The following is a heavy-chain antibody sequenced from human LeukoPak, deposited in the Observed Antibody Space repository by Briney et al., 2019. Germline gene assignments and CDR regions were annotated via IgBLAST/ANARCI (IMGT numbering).Heavy chain of an antibody. Sequence: ASVKVSCKASGYTFTSYAIHWVRQAPGQRLEWMGWISAGNGNTKYSQNFQGRVTFISNMSATTAFMELSSLRSEDAAVYYCARDSGSGSNDYWGQGTLVTVSS. CDR3: ARDSGSGSNDY. J-gene: IGHJ4*02. D-gene: IGHD1-26*01. CDR1: GYTFTSYA. CDR2: ISAGNGNT. V-gene: IGHV1-3*01.